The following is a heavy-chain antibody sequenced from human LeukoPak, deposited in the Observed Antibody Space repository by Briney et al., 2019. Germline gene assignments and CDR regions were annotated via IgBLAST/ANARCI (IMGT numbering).Heavy chain of an antibody. CDR2: ISTISSTK. D-gene: IGHD6-19*01. Sequence: GGSLRLSCAASGFTFSSYDMNWVRQAPGKGLEWVSYISTISSTKYYADSVKGRFTISRDNAKNSLYLQMNSLRDEDTAVYYCARSNSSGWYYFDFWGQGTLVTVSS. CDR3: ARSNSSGWYYFDF. CDR1: GFTFSSYD. J-gene: IGHJ4*02. V-gene: IGHV3-48*02.